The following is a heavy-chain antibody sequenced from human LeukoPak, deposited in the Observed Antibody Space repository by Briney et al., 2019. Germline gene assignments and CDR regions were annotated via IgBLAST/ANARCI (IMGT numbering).Heavy chain of an antibody. CDR1: GFTFSSYW. CDR3: ARVLDR. Sequence: PGGSLRLSCAASGFTFSSYWMHWVRQATGKGLVWVSRISSDGSTTSYADSVKGRFTISRDNAKNTLYLQMNSLKAEDRAVYYCARVLDRWGQGTLVTVSS. J-gene: IGHJ4*02. CDR2: ISSDGSTT. V-gene: IGHV3-74*01.